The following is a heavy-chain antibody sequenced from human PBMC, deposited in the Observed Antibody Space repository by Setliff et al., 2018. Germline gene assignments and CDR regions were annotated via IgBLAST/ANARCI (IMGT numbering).Heavy chain of an antibody. CDR1: GGSISSGGIY. V-gene: IGHV4-61*09. CDR3: ARESATIGEFPLYYFDK. D-gene: IGHD3-10*01. J-gene: IGHJ4*02. CDR2: FHTGGAT. Sequence: SETLSLTCTVSGGSISSGGIYWSWIRQSAGRGLEWIGHFHTGGATDYNLSLKSRVTISLDSSKNQFSLRLSSVTAADAAVYFCARESATIGEFPLYYFDKWGQGIPVTVSS.